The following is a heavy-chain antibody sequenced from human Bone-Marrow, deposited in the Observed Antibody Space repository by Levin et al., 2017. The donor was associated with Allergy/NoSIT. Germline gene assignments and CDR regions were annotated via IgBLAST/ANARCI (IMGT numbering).Heavy chain of an antibody. J-gene: IGHJ4*02. CDR2: INWNSANI. CDR3: AKHREGYYFDY. V-gene: IGHV3-9*01. Sequence: GGSLRLSCAASGFTFDRCAMHWVRQAPGKGLEWVSGINWNSANINYADSVKGRFTISRDNAKNSLYLQMNSLRPEDTAFYYCAKHREGYYFDYWGQGTLVTVSS. D-gene: IGHD1-26*01. CDR1: GFTFDRCA.